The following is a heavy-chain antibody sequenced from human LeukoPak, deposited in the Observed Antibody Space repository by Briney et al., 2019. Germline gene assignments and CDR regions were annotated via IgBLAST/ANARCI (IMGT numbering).Heavy chain of an antibody. CDR1: GFTFSNYW. V-gene: IGHV3-74*01. J-gene: IGHJ5*02. CDR3: ARDRLKGYSGHLSGNWFDP. CDR2: INRDGINT. D-gene: IGHD1-26*01. Sequence: GGSLRLSCAASGFTFSNYWTHWVRQAPGKGLVWVSRINRDGINTSYADSVKGRFTIPRDNAKNTLNLQMNSLRAEDTAVYYCARDRLKGYSGHLSGNWFDPWGQGTLVTVSS.